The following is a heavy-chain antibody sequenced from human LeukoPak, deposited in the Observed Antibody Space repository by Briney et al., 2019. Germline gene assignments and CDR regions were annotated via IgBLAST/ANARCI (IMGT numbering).Heavy chain of an antibody. CDR3: ARHRPYGDPRVLGYFDY. Sequence: PSETLSLTCTVSGGSISSYSWSWIRQPPGRGLEWIGYIYYSGSTNYNPSLKSRVTISLDTSKNQFSLKLSSVTAADTAVYYCARHRPYGDPRVLGYFDYWGQGTLVTVSS. J-gene: IGHJ4*02. CDR1: GGSISSYS. CDR2: IYYSGST. D-gene: IGHD4-17*01. V-gene: IGHV4-59*08.